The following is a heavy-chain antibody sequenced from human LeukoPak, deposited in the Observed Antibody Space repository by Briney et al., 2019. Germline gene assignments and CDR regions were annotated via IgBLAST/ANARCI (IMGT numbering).Heavy chain of an antibody. Sequence: LSLTCTVSGGSISSYYWSWIRQPPGKGLEWVSGISWNSGSIGYADSVKGRFTISRDNAKNSLYLQMNSLRAEDTALYYCAKSSLVGEYYYYFDYWGQGTLVTVSS. V-gene: IGHV3-9*01. CDR1: GGSISSYY. CDR3: AKSSLVGEYYYYFDY. D-gene: IGHD2/OR15-2a*01. CDR2: ISWNSGSI. J-gene: IGHJ4*02.